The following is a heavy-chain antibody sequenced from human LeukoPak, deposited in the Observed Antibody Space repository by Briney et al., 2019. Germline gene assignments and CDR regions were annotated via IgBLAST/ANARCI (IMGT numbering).Heavy chain of an antibody. D-gene: IGHD6-13*01. CDR2: INHSGST. J-gene: IGHJ4*02. Sequence: PETLSLTCAVSGGSFSGYYWSWIRQPPGKGLEWIGEINHSGSTNYNPSLKSRVTISIDTSKNQFSLKLSSVTAADTAVYYCARGPGTWYYYWGQGTLVTVSS. CDR3: ARGPGTWYYY. CDR1: GGSFSGYY. V-gene: IGHV4-34*01.